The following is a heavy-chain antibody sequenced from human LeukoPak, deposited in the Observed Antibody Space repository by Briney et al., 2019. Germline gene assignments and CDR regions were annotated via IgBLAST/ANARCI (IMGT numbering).Heavy chain of an antibody. V-gene: IGHV1-46*01. D-gene: IGHD1-26*01. CDR2: INPSGGST. Sequence: ASVKVSCKASGYTFTSYYMHWVRQAPGQGLEWMGIINPSGGSTSCAQKFQGRVTMTRDTSISTAYMELSRLRSDDTAVYYCARDLNEWEPLPDYWGQGTLVTVSS. CDR3: ARDLNEWEPLPDY. J-gene: IGHJ4*02. CDR1: GYTFTSYY.